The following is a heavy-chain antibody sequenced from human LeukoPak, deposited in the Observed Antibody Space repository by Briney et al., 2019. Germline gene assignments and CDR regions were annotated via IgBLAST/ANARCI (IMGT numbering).Heavy chain of an antibody. CDR3: ARDERYDSSGYPFDY. CDR2: IYYSGST. D-gene: IGHD3-22*01. Sequence: PSETLSLTCTVSGGSISSYYWSWIRQPPGKGLEWIGYIYYSGSTDYNPSLKSRVTISVETSKNQFSLKLSSVTAADTAVYYCARDERYDSSGYPFDYWGQGTLVSVSS. CDR1: GGSISSYY. J-gene: IGHJ4*02. V-gene: IGHV4-59*01.